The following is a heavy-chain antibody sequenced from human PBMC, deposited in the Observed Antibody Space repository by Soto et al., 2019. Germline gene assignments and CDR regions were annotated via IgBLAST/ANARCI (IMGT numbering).Heavy chain of an antibody. CDR2: IYWGDSDHK. Sequence: GSGRTLVNPTQTLTLICSLSGFSHSTSGVSVGWIRQPPGKAVEWLKVIYWGDSDHKCYRPSLKSRLTITKDTSKNQVVLIMNNMDPVDTATYYCAHRPIAVAATRGIGCFDPWGQGSLVTVSS. J-gene: IGHJ5*02. CDR1: GFSHSTSGVS. CDR3: AHRPIAVAATRGIGCFDP. D-gene: IGHD6-19*01. V-gene: IGHV2-5*01.